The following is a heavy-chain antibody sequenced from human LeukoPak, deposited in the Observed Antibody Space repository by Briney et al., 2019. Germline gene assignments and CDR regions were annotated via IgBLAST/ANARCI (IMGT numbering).Heavy chain of an antibody. V-gene: IGHV3-53*01. CDR1: WFTVNSNY. J-gene: IGHJ4*02. CDR3: ARAREMGTTTGVAY. D-gene: IGHD1-26*01. CDR2: IYSDATT. Sequence: GGSLRPSCAASWFTVNSNYMSWVRQAPGKGLECVSVIYSDATTYYADSVKGRFTISRDNSKNTVYLQMNSLRADDTAVYFCARAREMGTTTGVAYWGQGTLVTVSS.